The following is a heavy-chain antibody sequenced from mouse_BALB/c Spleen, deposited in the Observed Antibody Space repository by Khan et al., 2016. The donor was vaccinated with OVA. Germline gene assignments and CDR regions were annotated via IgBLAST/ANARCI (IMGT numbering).Heavy chain of an antibody. CDR2: INPSTGYT. V-gene: IGHV1-7*01. D-gene: IGHD1-1*01. CDR1: GYTFINYW. Sequence: QVQLQQSGAELAKPGASVKMSCKASGYTFINYWILWVKQRPGKGLEWIGYINPSTGYTEYNQNFKDKATWTADKSSRTAYMQRRSLKSEDSAVYYCARRGLRWDFDYWGQGTTLTVSS. J-gene: IGHJ2*01. CDR3: ARRGLRWDFDY.